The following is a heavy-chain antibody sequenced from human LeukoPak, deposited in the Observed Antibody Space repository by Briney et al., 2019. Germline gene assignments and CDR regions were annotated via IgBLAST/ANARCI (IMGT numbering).Heavy chain of an antibody. CDR3: ARSQAAGFDI. CDR2: ISSSSSTI. Sequence: GGSLRLSCVASGFTFSSYSMNWVRQAPGKGLEWVSYISSSSSTIYYGDSVKGRFTISRDNAKNSLYLQMNSLRDEDTAVYYCARSQAAGFDIWGQGTMVIVSS. V-gene: IGHV3-48*02. D-gene: IGHD6-25*01. CDR1: GFTFSSYS. J-gene: IGHJ3*02.